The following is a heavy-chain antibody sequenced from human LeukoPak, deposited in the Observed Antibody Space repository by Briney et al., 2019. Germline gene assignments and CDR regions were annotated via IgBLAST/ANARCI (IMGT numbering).Heavy chain of an antibody. CDR1: GGSISSYY. V-gene: IGHV4-59*01. J-gene: IGHJ4*02. CDR2: IYYSGST. D-gene: IGHD5-24*01. Sequence: SETLSLTCTVSGGSISSYYWSWIRQPPGKGLEWIGYIYYSGSTNYNPSLKSRVTISVDTSKNQFSLKLSSVTAADTAVYYCARDHSRDGGSGYWGQGTLVTVSS. CDR3: ARDHSRDGGSGY.